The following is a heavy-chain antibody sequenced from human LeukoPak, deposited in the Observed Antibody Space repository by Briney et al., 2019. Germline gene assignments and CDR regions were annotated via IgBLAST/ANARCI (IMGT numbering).Heavy chain of an antibody. J-gene: IGHJ4*02. CDR3: ARDGADDFWGIAYYFDY. V-gene: IGHV3-21*01. Sequence: GGSLRLSCAASGFTFSSYSMNWVRQAPGKGLEWVSSISSSSSYIYYADSVKGRFTISRDNAKNSLYLQMNSLRAEDTAVYYCARDGADDFWGIAYYFDYWGQGTLVTVSS. CDR1: GFTFSSYS. D-gene: IGHD3-3*01. CDR2: ISSSSSYI.